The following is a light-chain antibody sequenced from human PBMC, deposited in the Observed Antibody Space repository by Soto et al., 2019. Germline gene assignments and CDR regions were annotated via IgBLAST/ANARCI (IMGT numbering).Light chain of an antibody. V-gene: IGKV3-15*01. CDR2: GAS. CDR3: QQYNNWWT. CDR1: QSISHN. Sequence: EIVMTQSPATLSVSPGERATLSCRASQSISHNLAWYHQRPGQAPRLLIYGASTRATGIPARFSGSGSGTEFTLTISSLQSEDFAVYYCQQYNNWWTFGQGTRVEIK. J-gene: IGKJ1*01.